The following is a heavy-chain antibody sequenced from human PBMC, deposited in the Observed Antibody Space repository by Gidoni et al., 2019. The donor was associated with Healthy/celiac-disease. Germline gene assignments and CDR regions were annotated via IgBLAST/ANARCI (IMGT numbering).Heavy chain of an antibody. CDR2: ISWNSGSI. V-gene: IGHV3-9*01. Sequence: EVQLVESGGGLVQPGRSLRLSCAASGFTFDDYAMHWVRQAPGKGLEWVSGISWNSGSIGYADSVKGRFTISRDNAKNSLYLRMNSLRAEDTALYYCAKGTGIVGATFSDYWGQGTLVTVSS. J-gene: IGHJ4*02. D-gene: IGHD1-26*01. CDR1: GFTFDDYA. CDR3: AKGTGIVGATFSDY.